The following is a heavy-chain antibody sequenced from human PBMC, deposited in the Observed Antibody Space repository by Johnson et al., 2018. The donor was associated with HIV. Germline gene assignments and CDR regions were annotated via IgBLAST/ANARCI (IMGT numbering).Heavy chain of an antibody. CDR1: GFTVSSNY. CDR2: IYSGGST. CDR3: ARERGEGGSYYSFRRDAFDI. D-gene: IGHD1-26*01. Sequence: VQLVESGGGVVQPGGSLRLSCAASGFTVSSNYMSWVRQAPGKGLEWVSVIYSGGSTYYADSVKGRFTISRDNSKNTLYLQMNSLRAEDTAVYYCARERGEGGSYYSFRRDAFDIWGQGTMVTVSS. V-gene: IGHV3-66*01. J-gene: IGHJ3*02.